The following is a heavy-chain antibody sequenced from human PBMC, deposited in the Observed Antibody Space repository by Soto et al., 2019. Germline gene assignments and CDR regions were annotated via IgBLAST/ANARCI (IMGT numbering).Heavy chain of an antibody. Sequence: SETLSLTCAVYGGSFSGYYWSWIRQPPGKGLEWIGEINHSGSTNYNPSLKSRVTISVDTAKNQFSLKLSCVTAADTAVYYCARGPAAAGTRGYFQHWGQGTLVTVSS. D-gene: IGHD6-13*01. CDR2: INHSGST. CDR3: ARGPAAAGTRGYFQH. V-gene: IGHV4-34*01. J-gene: IGHJ1*01. CDR1: GGSFSGYY.